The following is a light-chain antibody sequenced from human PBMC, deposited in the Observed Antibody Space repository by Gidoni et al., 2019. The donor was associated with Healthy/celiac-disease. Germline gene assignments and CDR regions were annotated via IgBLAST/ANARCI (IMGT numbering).Light chain of an antibody. V-gene: IGKV3-15*01. CDR3: QQYNNWPGT. CDR2: GAS. J-gene: IGKJ1*01. CDR1: QSVSSN. Sequence: EIVMTQSPATLSVSPGERATLSCRASQSVSSNLAWYQQKPGQEPRLLIYGASTRATGIPARFSGSGSGTEFTLTISSLQSEDFAVYYCQQYNNWPGTFGQGTKVEIK.